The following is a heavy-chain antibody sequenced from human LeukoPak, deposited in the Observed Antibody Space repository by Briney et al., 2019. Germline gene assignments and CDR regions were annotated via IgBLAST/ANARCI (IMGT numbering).Heavy chain of an antibody. J-gene: IGHJ6*03. V-gene: IGHV4-34*01. CDR1: GGSFSGYY. Sequence: SETLSLTCAVYGGSFSGYYWSWIRQPPGRGLEWIGEINHSGSTNYNPSLKSRVTISVDTSKNQFSLKLSSVTAADTAVYYCASIAVADDYYYYMDVWGKGTTVTVSS. CDR2: INHSGST. D-gene: IGHD6-19*01. CDR3: ASIAVADDYYYYMDV.